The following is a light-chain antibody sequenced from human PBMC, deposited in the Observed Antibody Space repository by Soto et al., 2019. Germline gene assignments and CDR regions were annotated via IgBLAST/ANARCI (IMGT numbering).Light chain of an antibody. CDR2: DAS. V-gene: IGKV1-5*01. Sequence: DIQMTQSPATLSASVGDRVTNTCRASQSISSWLAWYQQKPGKVPKLLIDDASSLESGVPSRFSGSGSGTEFTLTISSLQPDDFATYYCQQYNTYPWTFGQGTKVDIK. CDR1: QSISSW. CDR3: QQYNTYPWT. J-gene: IGKJ1*01.